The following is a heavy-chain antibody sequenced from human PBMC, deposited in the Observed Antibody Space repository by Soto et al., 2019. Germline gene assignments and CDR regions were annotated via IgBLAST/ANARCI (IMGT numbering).Heavy chain of an antibody. CDR1: GYTLTELS. D-gene: IGHD3-9*01. J-gene: IGHJ4*02. CDR3: ATSQWYYDILTGYPPYYFDY. CDR2: FDPEDGET. Sequence: ASVKVSCKVSGYTLTELSMHWVRQAPGKGLEWMGGFDPEDGETIYAQKFQGRVTMTEDTSTDTAYMELSSLRSEDTAVYYCATSQWYYDILTGYPPYYFDYWGQGTLVTVSS. V-gene: IGHV1-24*01.